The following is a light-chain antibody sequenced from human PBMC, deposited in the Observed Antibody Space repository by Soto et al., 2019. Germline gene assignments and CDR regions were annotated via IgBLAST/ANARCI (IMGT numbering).Light chain of an antibody. J-gene: IGKJ1*01. CDR1: QSISAE. V-gene: IGKV1-5*03. CDR3: QKYNSYGSWT. Sequence: DIQITQSPSTLSASVGDRVTITCRASQSISAELAWYQQKPGKAPNLLIYKTSNLESGVPSRFSGSGSGTEFTLTISSLQPDDFATYYCQKYNSYGSWTFGQGTKVEVK. CDR2: KTS.